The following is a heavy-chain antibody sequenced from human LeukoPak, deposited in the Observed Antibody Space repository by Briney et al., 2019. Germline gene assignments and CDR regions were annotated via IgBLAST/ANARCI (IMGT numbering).Heavy chain of an antibody. CDR1: GYAFTDYY. V-gene: IGHV1-2*02. Sequence: ASVKVSCTASGYAFTDYYMHWVRQAPGQGLEWMGWISPNSGGTNYAQKFQGRVTMTRDTSISTAYMELSRLRSDDTAIYYCARSQGGNTLWFDPWGQGTLVTVSS. D-gene: IGHD4-23*01. CDR3: ARSQGGNTLWFDP. J-gene: IGHJ5*02. CDR2: ISPNSGGT.